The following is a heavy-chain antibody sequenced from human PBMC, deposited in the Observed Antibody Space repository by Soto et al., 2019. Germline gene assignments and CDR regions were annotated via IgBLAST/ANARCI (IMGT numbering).Heavy chain of an antibody. D-gene: IGHD3-3*01. Sequence: SETLSLTCTVSGGSISSSGYYWGWIRQPPGKGLEWIGSIYYSGSTYYNPSLKSRVTISVDTSKNQFSLKLSSVTAADTAVYYCARHSPRITIFGVVIIGWFDPWGQGTLVTVSS. V-gene: IGHV4-39*01. CDR1: GGSISSSGYY. CDR2: IYYSGST. J-gene: IGHJ5*02. CDR3: ARHSPRITIFGVVIIGWFDP.